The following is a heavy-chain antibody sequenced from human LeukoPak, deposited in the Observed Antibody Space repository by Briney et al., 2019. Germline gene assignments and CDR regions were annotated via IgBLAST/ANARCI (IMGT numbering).Heavy chain of an antibody. CDR1: GYSISSGHY. CDR3: ARARIFCGGDCYPSYFDS. D-gene: IGHD2-21*02. V-gene: IGHV4-38-2*02. Sequence: SETLSLTCTVSGYSISSGHYWGWIRQPPGKGLEWIGSMYHSGSTYYNPSLKSRVTISVDTSKNQVSLKLTSVTAADTAVYYCARARIFCGGDCYPSYFDSWGQGTLVTVSS. J-gene: IGHJ4*02. CDR2: MYHSGST.